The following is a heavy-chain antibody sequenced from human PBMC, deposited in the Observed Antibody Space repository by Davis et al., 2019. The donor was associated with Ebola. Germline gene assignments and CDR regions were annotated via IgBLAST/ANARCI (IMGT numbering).Heavy chain of an antibody. V-gene: IGHV4-39*07. CDR1: GGSISSSSYY. CDR3: ARERQSSGFGYYFDY. J-gene: IGHJ4*02. Sequence: PSETLSLTCTVSGGSISSSSYYWGWIRQPPGKGLEWIGSIYYSGSTYYNPSLKSRVTISVDTSKNQFSLKLSSVTAADTAVYYCARERQSSGFGYYFDYWGQGTLVTVSS. CDR2: IYYSGST. D-gene: IGHD3-22*01.